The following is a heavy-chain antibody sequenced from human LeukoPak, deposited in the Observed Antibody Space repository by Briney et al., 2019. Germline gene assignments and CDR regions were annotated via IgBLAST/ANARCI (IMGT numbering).Heavy chain of an antibody. CDR1: GGSFSGYY. CDR2: INHSGST. J-gene: IGHJ6*02. Sequence: PSETLSLTCAVYGGSFSGYYWSWIRQPPGKGLEWIGEINHSGSTNYNPPLKSRATISVDTSKNQFSLKLSSVTAADTAVYYCASLYGSGSYLMANYYYYGMDVWGQGTTVTVSS. D-gene: IGHD3-10*01. V-gene: IGHV4-34*01. CDR3: ASLYGSGSYLMANYYYYGMDV.